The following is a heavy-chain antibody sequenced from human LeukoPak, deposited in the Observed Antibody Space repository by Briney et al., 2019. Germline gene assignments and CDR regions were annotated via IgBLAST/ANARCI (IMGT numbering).Heavy chain of an antibody. J-gene: IGHJ4*02. CDR2: ISPRGTST. D-gene: IGHD1-26*01. Sequence: GGSLRLSCAASGFTFSNSDMAWVRQAPGKGLEWLSLISPRGTSTFYADSVKGRFTISRDNFRDMLFLQMNSLRAEDTAVYYCARGVGSGSRLRAGDYWGQGTLVTVSS. CDR3: ARGVGSGSRLRAGDY. CDR1: GFTFSNSD. V-gene: IGHV3-23*01.